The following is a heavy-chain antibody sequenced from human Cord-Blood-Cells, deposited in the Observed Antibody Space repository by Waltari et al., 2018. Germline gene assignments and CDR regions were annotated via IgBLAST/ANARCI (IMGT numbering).Heavy chain of an antibody. D-gene: IGHD7-27*01. CDR1: GFTFSSYS. CDR3: ARVQGDFLANWAYYFDY. Sequence: EVQLVESGGGLVKPGGSLRLSCAASGFTFSSYSMNWVRQAPGKGLGWVSSISSGSSYIYYADSVKGRFTISRDNAKNSLYLQMNSRRAEDTAVYYCARVQGDFLANWAYYFDYWGQGTLVTVSS. J-gene: IGHJ4*02. V-gene: IGHV3-21*01. CDR2: ISSGSSYI.